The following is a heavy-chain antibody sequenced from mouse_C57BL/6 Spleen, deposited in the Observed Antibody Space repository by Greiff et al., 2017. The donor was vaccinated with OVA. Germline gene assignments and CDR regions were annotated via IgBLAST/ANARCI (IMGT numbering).Heavy chain of an antibody. D-gene: IGHD1-1*01. CDR1: GFTFSSYT. J-gene: IGHJ3*01. CDR2: ISGGGGNT. CDR3: ARHRDYGSSEPWFAY. V-gene: IGHV5-9*01. Sequence: SGGGLVKPGGSLKLSCAASGFTFSSYTMSWVRQTPEKRLEWVATISGGGGNTYYPDSVKGRFTISRDNAKNTLYLQMSSLRSEDTALYYCARHRDYGSSEPWFAYWGQGTLVTVSA.